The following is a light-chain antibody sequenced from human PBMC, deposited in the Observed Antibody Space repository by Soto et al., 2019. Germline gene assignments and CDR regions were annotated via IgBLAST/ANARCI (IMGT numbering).Light chain of an antibody. CDR3: AAWDDGQTAYV. CDR2: SNN. V-gene: IGLV1-47*02. J-gene: IGLJ1*01. CDR1: SSNIGSNY. Sequence: QSALTQPPSASETPGQRVTISCSGSSSNIGSNYVYWYQQLPGTAPKLLIYSNNQRPSGVPDRFSGSKSGTSASLGISGLRSEDEADYYCAAWDDGQTAYVFGAGTKSPS.